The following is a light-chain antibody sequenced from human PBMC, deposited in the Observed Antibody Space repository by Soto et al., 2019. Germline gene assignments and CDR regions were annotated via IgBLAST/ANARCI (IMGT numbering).Light chain of an antibody. CDR1: SSDVGSYNF. CDR2: HVN. V-gene: IGLV2-11*01. CDR3: CSYAGNYIYV. J-gene: IGLJ1*01. Sequence: QSALTQPRSVSGSPGQSVTISCTGTSSDVGSYNFVSWYQQHPDKAPKFMIYHVNKLPSGVPDRFSGSKSGNTASLTISGLQADDEADYYCCSYAGNYIYVFGTGTKLTVL.